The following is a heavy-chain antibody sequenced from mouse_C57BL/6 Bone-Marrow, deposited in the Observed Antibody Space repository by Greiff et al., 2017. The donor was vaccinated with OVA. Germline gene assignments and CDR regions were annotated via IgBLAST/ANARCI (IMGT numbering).Heavy chain of an antibody. V-gene: IGHV5-12*01. CDR2: ISNGGGST. D-gene: IGHD3-3*01. Sequence: EVQLVESGGGLVQPGGSLKLSCAASGFTFSDYYMYWVRQTPEKRLEWVAYISNGGGSTYYPDTVKGRFTISRDNAKNTLYLQMSRLKSEDTAMYYCARHQGSPSWFAYWGQGTLVTVSA. CDR1: GFTFSDYY. J-gene: IGHJ3*01. CDR3: ARHQGSPSWFAY.